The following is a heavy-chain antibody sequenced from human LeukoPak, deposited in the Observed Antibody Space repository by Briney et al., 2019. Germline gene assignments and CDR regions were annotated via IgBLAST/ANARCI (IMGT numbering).Heavy chain of an antibody. CDR2: IIPIFGTA. CDR1: GGTFSSYA. CDR3: ARYPDPYYYGSGSLYWFDP. D-gene: IGHD3-10*01. Sequence: ESSVKVSCKASGGTFSSYAISWVRQAPGQGLEWMGGIIPIFGTANYAQKFQGRVTMTTDTSTSTAYMELRSLRSDDTAVYYCARYPDPYYYGSGSLYWFDPWGQGTLVTVSS. J-gene: IGHJ5*02. V-gene: IGHV1-69*05.